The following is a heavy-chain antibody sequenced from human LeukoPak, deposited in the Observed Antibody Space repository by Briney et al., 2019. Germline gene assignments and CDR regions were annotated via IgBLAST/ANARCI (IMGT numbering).Heavy chain of an antibody. CDR3: ATDLLDY. V-gene: IGHV3-15*01. Sequence: PGGSLRLSCAASGFTFSNAWMSWVRQAPGKGLEWIGRIKRKTDSGTTDFAAPVKGRFTISRDDSENKVFLQMNSLKTEDTAVYYCATDLLDYRGQGTLVIVSS. CDR1: GFTFSNAW. CDR2: IKRKTDSGTT. J-gene: IGHJ4*02.